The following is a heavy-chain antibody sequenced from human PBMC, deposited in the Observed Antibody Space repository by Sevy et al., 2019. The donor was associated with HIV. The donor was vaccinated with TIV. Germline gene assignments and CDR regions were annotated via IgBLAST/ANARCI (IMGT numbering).Heavy chain of an antibody. CDR3: ARMSWRSDPLMNPFDI. CDR1: GFTFSSYA. J-gene: IGHJ3*02. Sequence: GGSLRLSCAASGFTFSSYAMHWVRQAPGKGLEWVAVISYDGNNKYYADSVKGRFTISRDNSKHTLYLQMNNLRTEDTAVYHCARMSWRSDPLMNPFDIWGQGTMVTVSS. D-gene: IGHD2-8*01. CDR2: ISYDGNNK. V-gene: IGHV3-30*04.